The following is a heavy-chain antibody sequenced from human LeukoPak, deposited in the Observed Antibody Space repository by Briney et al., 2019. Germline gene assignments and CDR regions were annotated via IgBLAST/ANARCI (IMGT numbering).Heavy chain of an antibody. Sequence: GGSLRLSCAASGFTFSSYSMNWVRQAPGKGLEWVSSISSSSSYIYYADSVKGRFTISRDNAKNSLYLQMNSPRAEDTAVYYCARDVEVAGLDYWGQGTLVTVSS. V-gene: IGHV3-21*01. J-gene: IGHJ4*02. CDR3: ARDVEVAGLDY. CDR1: GFTFSSYS. CDR2: ISSSSSYI. D-gene: IGHD6-19*01.